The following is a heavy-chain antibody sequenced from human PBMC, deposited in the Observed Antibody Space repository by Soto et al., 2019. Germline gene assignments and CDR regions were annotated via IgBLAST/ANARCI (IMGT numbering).Heavy chain of an antibody. CDR2: ITDNGRST. CDR1: RFIFISYG. D-gene: IGHD4-17*01. Sequence: GGSLRLSCAAPRFIFISYGMSWVRQAPGKGLEWVSLITDNGRSTYYADSVKGRFTISRDNTKNTLFLQMNSLRAEDTAVYYCAKERATTTAFDYWGQGALVTVSS. V-gene: IGHV3-23*01. CDR3: AKERATTTAFDY. J-gene: IGHJ4*02.